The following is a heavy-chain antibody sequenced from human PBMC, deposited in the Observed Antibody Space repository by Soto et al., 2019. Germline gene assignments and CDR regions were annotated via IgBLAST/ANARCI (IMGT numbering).Heavy chain of an antibody. CDR2: ISAYNGNT. D-gene: IGHD3-9*01. J-gene: IGHJ6*02. Sequence: GASVKVSCKASGYTFTSYGISWVRQAPGQGLEWMGWISAYNGNTNYAQKLQGRVTMTTDTSTSTAYMELRSLRSDDTAVYYCARVPLGGGVGPIFSSYYGMDVWGQGTTVTVSS. V-gene: IGHV1-18*04. CDR3: ARVPLGGGVGPIFSSYYGMDV. CDR1: GYTFTSYG.